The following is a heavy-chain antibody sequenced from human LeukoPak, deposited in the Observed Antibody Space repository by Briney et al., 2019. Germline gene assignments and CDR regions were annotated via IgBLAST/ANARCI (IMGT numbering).Heavy chain of an antibody. V-gene: IGHV1-18*01. Sequence: ASVKVSCKASGYTFTSYGISWVRQAPGQGLEWMGWISAYNGNANFAQKLQGRITMTTDTSTSTAYMELRSLRSDDTAVYYCVRSGYCYGGTCHSGAFDIWGQGTVVTVSS. CDR2: ISAYNGNA. CDR1: GYTFTSYG. CDR3: VRSGYCYGGTCHSGAFDI. J-gene: IGHJ3*02. D-gene: IGHD2-15*01.